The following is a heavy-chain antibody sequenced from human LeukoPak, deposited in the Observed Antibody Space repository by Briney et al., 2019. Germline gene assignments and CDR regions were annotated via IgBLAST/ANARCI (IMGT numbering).Heavy chain of an antibody. Sequence: ASVKVSCKASGYTFTSYDINWVRQATGQGLEWMGWMNPNSGNTGYAQKFQGRATITRNTSISTAYMELSSLRSEDTAVYYCARVHPPYYYMDVWGKGTTVTVSS. CDR1: GYTFTSYD. J-gene: IGHJ6*03. CDR3: ARVHPPYYYMDV. CDR2: MNPNSGNT. V-gene: IGHV1-8*03.